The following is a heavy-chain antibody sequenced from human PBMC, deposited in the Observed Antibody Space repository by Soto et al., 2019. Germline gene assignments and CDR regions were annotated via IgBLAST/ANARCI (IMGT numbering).Heavy chain of an antibody. CDR3: TRMRLGSSRTSDH. Sequence: EVQLVESGGGLVQPEGSLRLSCAASGFTFSDHYMDWVRQAPGKGLEWVGRIKNKANSYTTEYAAPVKGRFIISRDDSKNSVFLQMDRLKTDDPAVYYCTRMRLGSSRTSDHWGQGTLVTVAS. CDR1: GFTFSDHY. V-gene: IGHV3-72*01. D-gene: IGHD6-13*01. CDR2: IKNKANSYTT. J-gene: IGHJ4*02.